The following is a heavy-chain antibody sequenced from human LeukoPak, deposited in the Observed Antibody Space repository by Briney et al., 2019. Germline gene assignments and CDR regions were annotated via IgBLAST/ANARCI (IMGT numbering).Heavy chain of an antibody. CDR2: ISSTGSTT. CDR3: ARVLSGTYLDY. D-gene: IGHD1-26*01. V-gene: IGHV3-48*03. J-gene: IGHJ4*02. CDR1: AFTFSSYE. Sequence: PARSLRPSCAASAFTFSSYEMNCVSQAPRNGQEWVSYISSTGSTTYYADSVKGRFTISTDKATNSLYLQMNSLRAEDTAVYYCARVLSGTYLDYWGQGTLVSVSS.